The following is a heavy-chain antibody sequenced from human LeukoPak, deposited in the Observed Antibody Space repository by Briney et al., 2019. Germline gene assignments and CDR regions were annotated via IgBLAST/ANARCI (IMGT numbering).Heavy chain of an antibody. CDR1: VFTLSSYG. V-gene: IGHV3-30*18. Sequence: GRSLRLSCAASVFTLSSYGMHWVRQAPGKGLEWVAIISYDGSNKYYADSVKGRFTIPRDNSKHTLYLQMNSLSAEDTAVYYCVKDYVPGYSGYYFDYWGQGTLVTVSS. CDR2: ISYDGSNK. CDR3: VKDYVPGYSGYYFDY. D-gene: IGHD5-12*01. J-gene: IGHJ4*02.